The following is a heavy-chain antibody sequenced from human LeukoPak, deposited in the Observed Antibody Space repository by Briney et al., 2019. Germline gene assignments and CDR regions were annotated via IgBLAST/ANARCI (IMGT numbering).Heavy chain of an antibody. CDR3: ARDLADSVAGTFYFDY. D-gene: IGHD6-19*01. J-gene: IGHJ4*02. Sequence: GGSLRLSCAASGFTFSSYAMSWVRQAPGKGLEWVSSISSSSSYIYYADSVKGRFTISRDNAKNSLYLQMNSLRAEDTAVYYCARDLADSVAGTFYFDYWGQGTLVTVSS. CDR2: ISSSSSYI. CDR1: GFTFSSYA. V-gene: IGHV3-21*01.